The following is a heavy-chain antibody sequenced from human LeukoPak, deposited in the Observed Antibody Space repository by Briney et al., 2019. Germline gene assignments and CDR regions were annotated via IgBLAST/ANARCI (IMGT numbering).Heavy chain of an antibody. V-gene: IGHV3-7*01. CDR3: ARDGGGY. Sequence: GGSLRLSCVASGFTFSGYWMTWVRQPPGKGLEWVAIIKQDGSEKYYVNSVKGRFTISRDNAKNMLYLQMNSLRAEDTAVYYCARDGGGYWGQGTVVTVSS. J-gene: IGHJ4*02. D-gene: IGHD2-15*01. CDR1: GFTFSGYW. CDR2: IKQDGSEK.